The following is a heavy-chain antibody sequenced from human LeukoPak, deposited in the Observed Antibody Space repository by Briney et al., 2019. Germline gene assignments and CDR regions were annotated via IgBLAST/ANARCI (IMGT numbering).Heavy chain of an antibody. CDR1: GFTFSSYG. D-gene: IGHD2-2*02. CDR3: ARALYSLGYFDY. Sequence: GRSLRLSCAASGFTFSSYGIHWVRQAPGKGLEWVATILYDGSNKYYADSVKGRFTISRDNSKNTVYLQMNSLRAEDTAVYYCARALYSLGYFDYWGQGTLVTVSS. CDR2: ILYDGSNK. J-gene: IGHJ4*02. V-gene: IGHV3-33*05.